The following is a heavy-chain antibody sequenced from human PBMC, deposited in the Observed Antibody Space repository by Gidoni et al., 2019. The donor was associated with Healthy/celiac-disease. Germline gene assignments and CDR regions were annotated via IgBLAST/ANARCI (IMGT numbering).Heavy chain of an antibody. CDR1: GGSFSGYY. J-gene: IGHJ6*02. CDR2: INHSGST. Sequence: QVPLQQWGAGLLTPSETLSLTCAVYGGSFSGYYWSWIRQPPGKGLEWSGEINHSGSTNYNPALKSRVTISVDTSKNQFSLKMSSVTAADTAVYYCARGGLGRYFDHYYYGMDVWGQGTTVTVSS. CDR3: ARGGLGRYFDHYYYGMDV. V-gene: IGHV4-34*01. D-gene: IGHD3-9*01.